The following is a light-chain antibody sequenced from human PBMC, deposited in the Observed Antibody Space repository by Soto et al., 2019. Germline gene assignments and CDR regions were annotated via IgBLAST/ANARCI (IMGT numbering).Light chain of an antibody. CDR3: SSYTSSSTVV. J-gene: IGLJ2*01. CDR1: SSDVGGYDS. V-gene: IGLV2-14*01. Sequence: QSVLTQPASVSGSPGQSITISCTGTSSDVGGYDSVSWYQQHPGKAPKLMIYDVSNRPSGLSNRFSGSKSGSTASLTISGLQAEDEADYYCSSYTSSSTVVFGGGTKVTVL. CDR2: DVS.